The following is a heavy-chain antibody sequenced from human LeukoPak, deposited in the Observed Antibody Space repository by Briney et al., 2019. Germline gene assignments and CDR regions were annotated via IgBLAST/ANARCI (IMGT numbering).Heavy chain of an antibody. CDR2: ISAYNGNT. Sequence: GASVKVSCKASGYTFTSYGISWVRQAPGQGLEWMGWISAYNGNTNYAQKLQGRVTMTTDTSTSTAYMELRSLRSDDTAVYYCARDLPFTYYYDSSGYDAFDIWGQGTMVTVSS. CDR3: ARDLPFTYYYDSSGYDAFDI. CDR1: GYTFTSYG. J-gene: IGHJ3*02. D-gene: IGHD3-22*01. V-gene: IGHV1-18*01.